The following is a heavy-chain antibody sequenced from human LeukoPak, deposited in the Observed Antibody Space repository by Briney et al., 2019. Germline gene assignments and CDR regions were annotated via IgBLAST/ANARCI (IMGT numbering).Heavy chain of an antibody. J-gene: IGHJ4*02. CDR2: IKANSGGT. D-gene: IGHD1-1*01. V-gene: IGHV1-2*02. CDR1: GYTFTAYY. Sequence: ASVTVSCKASGYTFTAYYIHWVRQAPGQGLEWMGLIKANSGGTIYAQMFQGRVTMTRDTSISTAYMELSRLTSDDTAVYYCARVDGSAATGGDWGQGTLVTVSS. CDR3: ARVDGSAATGGD.